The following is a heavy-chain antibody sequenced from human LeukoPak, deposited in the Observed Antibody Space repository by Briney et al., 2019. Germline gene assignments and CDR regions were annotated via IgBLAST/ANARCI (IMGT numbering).Heavy chain of an antibody. D-gene: IGHD6-13*01. J-gene: IGHJ4*02. CDR2: ISYDGSNK. Sequence: PGGSLRLSCAASGFTFSNYAMHWVRQAPGKGLEWVAVISYDGSNKYYADSVKGRFTISRDNSKNTLYLQMNSLRAEDTAVYYCARSIAAAGTPFDYWGQGTLVTVSS. CDR1: GFTFSNYA. CDR3: ARSIAAAGTPFDY. V-gene: IGHV3-30-3*01.